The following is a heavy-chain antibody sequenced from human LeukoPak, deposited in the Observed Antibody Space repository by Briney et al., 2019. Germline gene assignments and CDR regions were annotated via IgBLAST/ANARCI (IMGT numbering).Heavy chain of an antibody. CDR3: ATHKVGYGTY. V-gene: IGHV4-30-2*01. D-gene: IGHD5-12*01. CDR1: GGSISSGSYY. J-gene: IGHJ4*02. Sequence: SQTLSLTCTVSGGSISSGSYYWSWIRQPPGKGLEWIGYIYHSGSTYYNPSLKSRVTISVDRSKNQFSLKLSSVTAADTAVYYCATHKVGYGTYWGQGTLVTVSS. CDR2: IYHSGST.